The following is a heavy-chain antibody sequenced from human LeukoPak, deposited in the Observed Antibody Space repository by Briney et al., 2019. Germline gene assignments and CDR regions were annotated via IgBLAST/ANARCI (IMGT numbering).Heavy chain of an antibody. Sequence: GGSLRLSCAVSGFTFSSYEMNWVRQAPGKGLEWVSYISSSGSTIYYADSVKGRFTISRDNAKNSLYLQMNSLRAEDTAVYYCARFYQLLTHWGQGTLVTVSS. CDR2: ISSSGSTI. CDR1: GFTFSSYE. D-gene: IGHD2-2*01. CDR3: ARFYQLLTH. V-gene: IGHV3-48*03. J-gene: IGHJ4*02.